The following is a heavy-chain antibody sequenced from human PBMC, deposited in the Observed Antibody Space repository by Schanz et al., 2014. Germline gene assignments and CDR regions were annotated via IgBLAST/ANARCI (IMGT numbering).Heavy chain of an antibody. CDR1: GYTFSSYG. CDR3: ARDRLECGAECYSVEVFEI. J-gene: IGHJ4*02. CDR2: ISPYNGNT. Sequence: QVQLVQSGAEVKKPGASVKVSCKTSGYTFSSYGITWVRQAPGQGLEWMGWISPYNGNTNYAPKVQGRVTVTTDTSTSTVYMELSGLRSEDTAVYYCARDRLECGAECYSVEVFEIWGQGTLVIVSS. V-gene: IGHV1-18*01. D-gene: IGHD2-21*01.